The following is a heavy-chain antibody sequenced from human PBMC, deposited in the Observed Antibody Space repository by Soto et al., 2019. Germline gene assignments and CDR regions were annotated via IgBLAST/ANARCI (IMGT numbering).Heavy chain of an antibody. J-gene: IGHJ6*02. D-gene: IGHD6-13*01. CDR1: GYVFTNYF. CDR3: AREVGSNSWSYYYGMDV. V-gene: IGHV1-46*01. Sequence: QVQLVQSGAEVKKPGASVKVSCKASGYVFTNYFMHWVRQAPGQGLEWMGIINPNGGGTSYAQKFEGRVTMTSDSATSTGYMDLSSLRSEDTALYFCAREVGSNSWSYYYGMDVWGQGTSVTVSS. CDR2: INPNGGGT.